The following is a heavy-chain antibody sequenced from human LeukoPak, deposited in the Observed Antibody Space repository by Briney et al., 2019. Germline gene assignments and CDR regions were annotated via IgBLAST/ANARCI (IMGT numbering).Heavy chain of an antibody. CDR1: GFTFSSYW. V-gene: IGHV3-74*01. D-gene: IGHD2-15*01. CDR2: INSDGSST. CDR3: ARANGSF. Sequence: GGSLRLSCAAAGFTFSSYWMHWVRQAPGKGLVWVSGINSDGSSTNYADSVKGRFTISRDNAKNTLYLQMNSLRVEDTSVYYCARANGSFWGQGTLVTVSS. J-gene: IGHJ4*02.